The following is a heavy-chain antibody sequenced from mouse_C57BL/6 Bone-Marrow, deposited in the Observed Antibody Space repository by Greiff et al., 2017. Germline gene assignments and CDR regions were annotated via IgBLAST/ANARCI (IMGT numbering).Heavy chain of an antibody. D-gene: IGHD3-2*02. CDR1: GYTFTSSW. CDR3: ARPQVRLGAMDY. CDR2: IYPGSGST. V-gene: IGHV1-55*01. Sequence: QVQLQQPGAELVTPGASVTMSCKASGYTFTSSWITWAKQRPGQGLEWIGDIYPGSGSTHYNEKFKSKATLTVDTSSSTAYMQLSSLTSEDAAVYYCARPQVRLGAMDYWGQGTSVTVSS. J-gene: IGHJ4*01.